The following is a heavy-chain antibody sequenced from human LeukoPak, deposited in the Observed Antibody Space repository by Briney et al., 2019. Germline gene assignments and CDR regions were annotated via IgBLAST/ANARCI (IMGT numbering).Heavy chain of an antibody. CDR2: ISGSGGST. J-gene: IGHJ4*02. Sequence: GGSLRLSCAASGFTVSNNYMSWVRQAPGKGLEWVSAISGSGGSTYYADSVKGRFTISRDNSKNTLYLQMNSLRAEDTAVYYCAKDGNSGSYYNTLFDYWGQGTLVTVSS. D-gene: IGHD3-10*01. CDR1: GFTVSNNY. CDR3: AKDGNSGSYYNTLFDY. V-gene: IGHV3-23*01.